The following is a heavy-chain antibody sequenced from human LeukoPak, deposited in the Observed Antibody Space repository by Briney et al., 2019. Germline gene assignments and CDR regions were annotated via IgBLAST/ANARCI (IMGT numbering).Heavy chain of an antibody. J-gene: IGHJ5*02. D-gene: IGHD6-6*01. CDR2: IYYSGST. CDR3: ARDKGISSAIDL. CDR1: GRALSSYY. V-gene: IGHV4-59*01. Sequence: TSETLSLTCSVSGRALSSYYWSWIRQPPGKGLEWIGYIYYSGSTNYNPSLESRVTMSVDTSKNQFSLKLSSVTAADTAVHYCARDKGISSAIDLWGQGTLVTVSS.